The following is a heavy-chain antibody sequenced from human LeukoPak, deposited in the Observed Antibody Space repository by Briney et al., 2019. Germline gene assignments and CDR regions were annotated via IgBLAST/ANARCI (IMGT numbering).Heavy chain of an antibody. Sequence: GGSLRLSCAVCGLTLSNVWMNWVRQAPGEGLEWVSGISWNGAMIAYADSVKGRFTISRDNAKNSLYLQMNSLRAEDTAFYYWAKATYSTSPGYYFDYWGQGTLVTVSS. CDR1: GLTLSNVW. CDR3: AKATYSTSPGYYFDY. CDR2: ISWNGAMI. J-gene: IGHJ4*02. D-gene: IGHD6-6*01. V-gene: IGHV3-9*01.